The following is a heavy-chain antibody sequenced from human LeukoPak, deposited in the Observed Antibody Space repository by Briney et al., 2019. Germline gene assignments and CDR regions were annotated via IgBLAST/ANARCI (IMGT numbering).Heavy chain of an antibody. CDR3: VKAVVIAAGKYYYDN. Sequence: PGGSLRLSCSASGFTFSNYAMHWVRQAPGKGLEYVSAISSNGDDTFYADSVKGRFTISRDNSKNTLYLQMNDLRPEDTAVYYCVKAVVIAAGKYYYDNWGQGTLVTVSS. V-gene: IGHV3-64D*06. D-gene: IGHD2-21*01. J-gene: IGHJ4*02. CDR2: ISSNGDDT. CDR1: GFTFSNYA.